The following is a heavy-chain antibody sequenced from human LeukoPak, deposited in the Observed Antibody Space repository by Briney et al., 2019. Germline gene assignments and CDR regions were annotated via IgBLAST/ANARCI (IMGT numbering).Heavy chain of an antibody. J-gene: IGHJ4*02. Sequence: GGALRLSCATSGFTFSSYGKTWGRQGPGKGLEWVSLISGSGGSTYYADSVKGRFTISRDNSKNTLYLQMNSLRVEDTAVYYCARDRHSTSWLVEYWGQGTLVTVSS. CDR1: GFTFSSYG. V-gene: IGHV3-23*01. CDR3: ARDRHSTSWLVEY. D-gene: IGHD6-13*01. CDR2: ISGSGGST.